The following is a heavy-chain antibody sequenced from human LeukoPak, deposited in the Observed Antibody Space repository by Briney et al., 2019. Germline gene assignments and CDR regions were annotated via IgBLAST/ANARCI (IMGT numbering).Heavy chain of an antibody. J-gene: IGHJ4*02. V-gene: IGHV4-59*01. CDR2: IYYSGST. CDR1: GGSISSYY. Sequence: SETLSLTCTVSGGSISSYYWSWIRQPPGKGLEWIGYIYYSGSTNYNPSLKSRVTISVDMSKNQFSLKLSSVTAADTAVYYCARGYSGYDAHFDYWGQGTLVTVSS. CDR3: ARGYSGYDAHFDY. D-gene: IGHD5-12*01.